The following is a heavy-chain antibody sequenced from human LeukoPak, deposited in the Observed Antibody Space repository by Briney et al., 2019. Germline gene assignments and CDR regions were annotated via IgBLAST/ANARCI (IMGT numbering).Heavy chain of an antibody. D-gene: IGHD5-18*01. CDR1: GFTFSSYA. CDR2: ISGSGGST. V-gene: IGHV3-23*01. J-gene: IGHJ4*02. CDR3: AKGGTYSYGYSGYYFDY. Sequence: GGSLRLSCAASGFTFSSYAMSWVRQAPGKGLEWVSAISGSGGSTYYADSVKGRFTISRDNSKNTLYLQMNSLRAEDTAVYYCAKGGTYSYGYSGYYFDYWGQGTLVTVSS.